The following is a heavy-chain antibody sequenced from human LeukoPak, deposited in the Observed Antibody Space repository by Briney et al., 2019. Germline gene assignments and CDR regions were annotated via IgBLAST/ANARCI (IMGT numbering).Heavy chain of an antibody. D-gene: IGHD6-13*01. Sequence: SVKVSCKASGGTFSSYAISWARQAPGQGLEWMGRIIPIFGTANYAQKFQGRVTITTDESTSTAYMELSSLRSEDTAVYYCAREGGIAAAVDYWGQGTLVTVSS. CDR2: IIPIFGTA. V-gene: IGHV1-69*05. CDR1: GGTFSSYA. CDR3: AREGGIAAAVDY. J-gene: IGHJ4*02.